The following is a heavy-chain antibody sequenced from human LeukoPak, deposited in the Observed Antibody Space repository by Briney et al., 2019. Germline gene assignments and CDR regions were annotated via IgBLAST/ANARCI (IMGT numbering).Heavy chain of an antibody. CDR3: TNWGDAWGLDF. Sequence: GSLRLSCAASGFTFSSYGMHWVRQAPGRGLEWVASIRDDGSENFYVDSVKGRFTISRDNAKNSLYLQMNSLRAEDTAVYYCTNWGDAWGLDFWGQGILVSVSS. CDR2: IRDDGSEN. D-gene: IGHD7-27*01. J-gene: IGHJ4*02. V-gene: IGHV3-7*01. CDR1: GFTFSSYG.